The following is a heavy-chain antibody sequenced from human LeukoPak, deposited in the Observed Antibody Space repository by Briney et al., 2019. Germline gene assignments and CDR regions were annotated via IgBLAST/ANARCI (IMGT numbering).Heavy chain of an antibody. Sequence: PGGSLRLSCAASGFTFSSYAMHWVRQAPGKGLEWVAVISYDGSNKYYADSVKGRFTISRDNSKNTLYLQMNSLRAEDTAVYYCARDGGFRVSPHYYMDVWGKGTTVTVSS. CDR3: ARDGGFRVSPHYYMDV. D-gene: IGHD3-16*01. CDR1: GFTFSSYA. CDR2: ISYDGSNK. J-gene: IGHJ6*03. V-gene: IGHV3-30-3*01.